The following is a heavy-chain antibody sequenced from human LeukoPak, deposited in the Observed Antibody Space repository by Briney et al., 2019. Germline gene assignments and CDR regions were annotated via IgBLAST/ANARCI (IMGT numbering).Heavy chain of an antibody. D-gene: IGHD6-13*01. CDR3: AKGALCSSSCSLDY. CDR2: ISGSGGST. J-gene: IGHJ4*02. CDR1: GFTFSSYG. Sequence: GGSLRLSCAASGFTFSSYGMHWVRQAPGKGLEWVSAISGSGGSTYYADSVKGRFTISRDNSKNTLYLQMNSLRAEDTAVYYCAKGALCSSSCSLDYWGQGTLVTVSS. V-gene: IGHV3-23*01.